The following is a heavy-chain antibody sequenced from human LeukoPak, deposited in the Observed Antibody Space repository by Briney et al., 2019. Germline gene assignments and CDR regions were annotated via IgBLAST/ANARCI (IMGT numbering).Heavy chain of an antibody. D-gene: IGHD6-19*01. CDR3: ARRRLGWYSVYY. CDR1: GGSISSYY. V-gene: IGHV4-59*08. CDR2: IYYSGST. J-gene: IGHJ4*02. Sequence: ASETLSLTCTVSGGSISSYYRSWIRQPPGKGLEWIGYIYYSGSTNYNPSLKSRVTISVDTSKNQFSLKLSSVTAADTAVYYCARRRLGWYSVYYWGQETLVTVSS.